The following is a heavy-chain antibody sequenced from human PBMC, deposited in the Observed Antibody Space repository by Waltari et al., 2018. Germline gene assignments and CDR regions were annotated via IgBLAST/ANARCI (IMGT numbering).Heavy chain of an antibody. CDR3: TTGHCGSDCYIYFY. Sequence: EVQLVQSGGGLVQPGGSLKLSCSVSGFTFSGSSIHWVRQASGKGLEWVGRIRDKANNYATEYGASGKGRFTFSRDDSKNTAYLQMNSLKTEDTAVYYCTTGHCGSDCYIYFYWGLGTLVTVSS. CDR2: IRDKANNYAT. D-gene: IGHD2-21*02. J-gene: IGHJ4*02. V-gene: IGHV3-73*01. CDR1: GFTFSGSS.